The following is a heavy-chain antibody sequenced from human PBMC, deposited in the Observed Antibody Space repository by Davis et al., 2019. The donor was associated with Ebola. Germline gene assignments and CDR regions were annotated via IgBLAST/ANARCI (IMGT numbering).Heavy chain of an antibody. Sequence: AASVKVSCKTSGGTFTNYAVNWVRQAPGQGLEWMGGIIPIFGTANYAQKFQGRVTITADESTSTAYMELSSLRSEDTAVYYCARDKLELRLGGGMDVWGKGTTVTVSS. D-gene: IGHD1-7*01. CDR2: IIPIFGTA. V-gene: IGHV1-69*13. CDR3: ARDKLELRLGGGMDV. J-gene: IGHJ6*04. CDR1: GGTFTNYA.